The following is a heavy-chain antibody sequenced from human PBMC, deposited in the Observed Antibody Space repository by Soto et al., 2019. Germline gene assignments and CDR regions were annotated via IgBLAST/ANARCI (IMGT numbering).Heavy chain of an antibody. J-gene: IGHJ4*02. D-gene: IGHD3-3*01. V-gene: IGHV3-23*01. CDR2: ISGSGGST. CDR1: GFTFSSYA. CDR3: AKGGVSGFWGGYPICSFDY. Sequence: GGSLRLSCAGSGFTFSSYAMSWVRQAPGKGPEWVSAISGSGGSTYYADSVKGRFTISRDNSKNTLYLQMNSLRAEDTAVYYCAKGGVSGFWGGYPICSFDYWGQGTLVTVSS.